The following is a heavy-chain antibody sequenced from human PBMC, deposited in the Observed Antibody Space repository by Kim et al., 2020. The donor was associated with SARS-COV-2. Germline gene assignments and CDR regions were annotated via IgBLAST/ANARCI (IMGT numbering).Heavy chain of an antibody. V-gene: IGHV3-9*01. J-gene: IGHJ4*02. D-gene: IGHD3-10*01. CDR2: ISWNSGSI. CDR1: GFTFDDYA. Sequence: GGSLRLSCAASGFTFDDYAMHWVRQAPGKGLEWVSGISWNSGSIGYADSVKGRFTISRDNAKNSLYLQMNSLRAEDTALYYCAKDMSGMVRGRTYFDYWGQGTLVTVSS. CDR3: AKDMSGMVRGRTYFDY.